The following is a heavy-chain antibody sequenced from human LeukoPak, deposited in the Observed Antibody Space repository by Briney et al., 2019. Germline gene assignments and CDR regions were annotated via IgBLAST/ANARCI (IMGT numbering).Heavy chain of an antibody. CDR1: GGSINSSSYD. CDR2: IYYSGST. J-gene: IGHJ3*02. V-gene: IGHV4-39*07. CDR3: ARLAIDAFDI. Sequence: SSETLSLNGTVSGGSINSSSYDWGWIRQPPGKGLEWIGSIYYSGSTYYNPSLKTLLTISVDTSGNQFSLNLRSVTAADTSVYYCARLAIDAFDIWGQGTMVTVSS.